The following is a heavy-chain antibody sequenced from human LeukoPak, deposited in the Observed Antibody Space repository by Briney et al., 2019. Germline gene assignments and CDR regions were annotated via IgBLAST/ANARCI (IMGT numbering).Heavy chain of an antibody. D-gene: IGHD6-19*01. Sequence: GGSLRLSCAASGFTFSNYNINWVCQAPGKGLEWVSSISRSSSYISRSSDYIYYADSVKGRFTTSRDNAKNSLYLQMNSLRAEDTAVYYCAREGEQWLAKNFDYWGQGTVVTVSS. J-gene: IGHJ4*02. V-gene: IGHV3-21*01. CDR3: AREGEQWLAKNFDY. CDR2: ISRSSSYISRSSDYI. CDR1: GFTFSNYN.